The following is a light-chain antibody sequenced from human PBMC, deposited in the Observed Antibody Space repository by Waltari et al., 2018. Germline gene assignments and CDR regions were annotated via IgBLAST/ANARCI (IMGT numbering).Light chain of an antibody. CDR3: QLWDSRSNHLV. J-gene: IGLJ3*02. CDR2: DDS. V-gene: IGLV3-21*02. Sequence: SYVVTQPPSGSVAPGQTATITCEGDNIERKSVHWYQQKAGQAPVLVVYDDSDRPPGIPASLSGSNSGNTATLTIRRVEAGDEADYYCQLWDSRSNHLVFGGGTKLTVL. CDR1: NIERKS.